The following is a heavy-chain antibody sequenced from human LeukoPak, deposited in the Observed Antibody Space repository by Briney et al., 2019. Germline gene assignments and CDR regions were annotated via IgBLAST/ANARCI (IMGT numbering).Heavy chain of an antibody. CDR2: ISSSSSTI. CDR1: GFTFSSYS. Sequence: GGSLRLSCAASGFTFSSYSMNWVRQAPGKGLEWVSYISSSSSTIYYADSVKGRFTISRDNAKNSLYLQMNSLRAEDTAVYYCARWELAKYYYYGMDVWGQGTTVTVSS. J-gene: IGHJ6*02. D-gene: IGHD1-1*01. CDR3: ARWELAKYYYYGMDV. V-gene: IGHV3-48*04.